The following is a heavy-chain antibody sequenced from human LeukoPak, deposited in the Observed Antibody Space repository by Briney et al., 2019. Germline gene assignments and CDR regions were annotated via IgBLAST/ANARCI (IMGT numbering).Heavy chain of an antibody. CDR2: ISGSGDNT. D-gene: IGHD4-17*01. CDR1: GFTFSSYA. CDR3: AKEGAGNDYVPYE. V-gene: IGHV3-23*01. Sequence: GGSLRLSCAASGFTFSSYAINWVRQAPGKGLEWVSEISGSGDNTYYADSVKGRFTISRDNSKNTLYLQMNSLRAEDTAVYYCAKEGAGNDYVPYEWGQGTLVTVSS. J-gene: IGHJ4*02.